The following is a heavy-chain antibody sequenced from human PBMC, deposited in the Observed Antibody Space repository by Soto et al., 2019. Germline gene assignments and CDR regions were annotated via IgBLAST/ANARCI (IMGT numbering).Heavy chain of an antibody. CDR1: GGSISSYY. D-gene: IGHD2-8*02. CDR3: ARGGGVYYFDY. CDR2: IYYSGIT. V-gene: IGHV4-59*01. J-gene: IGHJ4*02. Sequence: SETLSRTCTVSGGSISSYYWSWIRQPPGKGLEWIGYIYYSGITDYNPSLKSRVTISVDTSKSQFSLKLSSVTAADTAVYYCARGGGVYYFDYWGQGTLVTVS.